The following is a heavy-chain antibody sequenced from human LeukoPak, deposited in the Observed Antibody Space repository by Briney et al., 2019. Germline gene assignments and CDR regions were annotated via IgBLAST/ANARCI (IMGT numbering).Heavy chain of an antibody. CDR2: ISGSGHST. Sequence: GGSLRLSCAASGFTFNNYAMNWVRQAPGKGLEWVSGISGSGHSTYYADSVKGRFTISRDNSKNTLYLQMNSPRAEDTAVYYCARRGIAANWFDPWGQGTLVTVSP. D-gene: IGHD6-13*01. CDR1: GFTFNNYA. V-gene: IGHV3-23*01. J-gene: IGHJ5*02. CDR3: ARRGIAANWFDP.